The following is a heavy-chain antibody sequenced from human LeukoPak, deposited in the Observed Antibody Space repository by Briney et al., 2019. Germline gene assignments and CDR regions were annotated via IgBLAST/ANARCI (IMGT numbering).Heavy chain of an antibody. CDR1: GFTFCSYA. V-gene: IGHV3-30-3*01. CDR3: ARGGGQQWHDAFDI. CDR2: ISYDGSNK. Sequence: GRSLRLSCAASGFTFCSYAMHWVRQAPGKGLEWVAVISYDGSNKYYADSVKGRFTISRDNSKNTLYLQMNSLRAEDTAVYYCARGGGQQWHDAFDIWGQGTMVTVSS. J-gene: IGHJ3*02. D-gene: IGHD1/OR15-1a*01.